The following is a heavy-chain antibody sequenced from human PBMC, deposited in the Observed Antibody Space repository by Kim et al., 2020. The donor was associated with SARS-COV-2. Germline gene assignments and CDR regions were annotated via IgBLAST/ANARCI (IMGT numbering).Heavy chain of an antibody. J-gene: IGHJ3*02. Sequence: HTPHLKSRATISVDTSKNPFCLKLGSVTAADTAVYYCARVTSGSYDAFDIWGQGTMVTVSS. V-gene: IGHV4-59*01. D-gene: IGHD1-26*01. CDR3: ARVTSGSYDAFDI.